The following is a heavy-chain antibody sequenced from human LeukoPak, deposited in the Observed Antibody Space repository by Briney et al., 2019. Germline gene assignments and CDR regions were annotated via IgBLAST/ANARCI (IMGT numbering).Heavy chain of an antibody. J-gene: IGHJ6*02. CDR1: GYTLTELS. CDR2: FDPEDGKT. Sequence: ASVKVSCKVSGYTLTELSMFWVRQAPGKGLEWMGSFDPEDGKTVYAHKFQGRVTMTEDTSTDTAYMELSSLRSEDTAVYYCATGYLVTAGLMDVWGQGTTVTVSS. D-gene: IGHD6-13*01. V-gene: IGHV1-24*01. CDR3: ATGYLVTAGLMDV.